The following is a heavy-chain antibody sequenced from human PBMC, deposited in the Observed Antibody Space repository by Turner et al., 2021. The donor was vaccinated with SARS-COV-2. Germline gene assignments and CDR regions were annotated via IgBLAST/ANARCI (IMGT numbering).Heavy chain of an antibody. CDR2: IYDSGSA. CDR3: ARLMDTAMDYYGTDV. CDR1: GGSISSSSYY. V-gene: IGHV4-39*01. Sequence: QLQLQESGPGLVQPSETLSLTCPVSGGSISSSSYYCGWIRQPPGKGPEWIGNIYDSGSAYYTPSRKSRVTISVDPSKNQFSLKLTSVTAADTSVYYCARLMDTAMDYYGTDVWGQGTTFTVSS. J-gene: IGHJ6*02. D-gene: IGHD5-18*01.